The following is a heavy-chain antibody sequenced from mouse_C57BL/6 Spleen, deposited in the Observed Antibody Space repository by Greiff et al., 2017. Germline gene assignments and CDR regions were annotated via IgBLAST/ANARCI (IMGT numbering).Heavy chain of an antibody. J-gene: IGHJ3*01. Sequence: EVQLQQSGAELVRPGASVKLSCTASGFNIKDYYMHWVKQRPEQGLEWIGRIDPEDGDTEYAPKFQGRATMTADTTSNTAYLQLSSLTAEDTDVYSRTTVDYDSWFAYWGQGTLVTVSA. D-gene: IGHD2-4*01. V-gene: IGHV14-1*01. CDR3: TTVDYDSWFAY. CDR2: IDPEDGDT. CDR1: GFNIKDYY.